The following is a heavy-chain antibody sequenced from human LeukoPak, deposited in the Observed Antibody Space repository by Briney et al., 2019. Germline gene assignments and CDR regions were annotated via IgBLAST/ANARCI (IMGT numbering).Heavy chain of an antibody. J-gene: IGHJ6*02. CDR1: GFNFNNYA. V-gene: IGHV3-30-3*01. CDR3: AKDQAAAGTDASMDV. D-gene: IGHD6-13*01. Sequence: PGRSLRLSCTASGFNFNNYAIHWVRQAPGKGLEWVALVSYDGAKKYYGDSVKGRLTTSRDNSLHTVYLQMNSLREEDTAVYYCAKDQAAAGTDASMDVWGRGTTVIVSS. CDR2: VSYDGAKK.